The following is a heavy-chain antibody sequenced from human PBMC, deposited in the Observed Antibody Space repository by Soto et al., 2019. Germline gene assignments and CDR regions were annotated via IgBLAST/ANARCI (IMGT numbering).Heavy chain of an antibody. Sequence: GGSLRLSCEASGFIFSNYWMHWVRQTPGAGLVWVSRISNDGSITNYADSVKGRFTISRDNAKNTLYLQMNSLRAEDTAVYYCAKDLTWNQADYWGQGALVTVSS. CDR3: AKDLTWNQADY. CDR2: ISNDGSIT. D-gene: IGHD1-1*01. J-gene: IGHJ4*02. CDR1: GFIFSNYW. V-gene: IGHV3-74*01.